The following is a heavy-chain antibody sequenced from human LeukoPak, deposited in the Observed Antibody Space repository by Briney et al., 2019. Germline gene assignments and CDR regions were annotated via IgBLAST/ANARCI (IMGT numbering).Heavy chain of an antibody. CDR3: AKDSSGYYDEYNWFDP. CDR2: ISGDGGST. Sequence: GGSLRLSCAASGFTFDDYAMHWVRQAPGKDPEWVSLISGDGGSTYYADSVKGRFTISRDNSKNSLYLQMNSLRTEDTALYYCAKDSSGYYDEYNWFDPWGQGTLVTVSS. V-gene: IGHV3-43*02. J-gene: IGHJ5*02. CDR1: GFTFDDYA. D-gene: IGHD3-22*01.